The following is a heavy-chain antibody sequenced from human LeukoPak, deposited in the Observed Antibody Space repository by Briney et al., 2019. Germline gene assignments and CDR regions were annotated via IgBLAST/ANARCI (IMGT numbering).Heavy chain of an antibody. D-gene: IGHD6-13*01. Sequence: GGSLRLSCAASGFTFSSYAMSWVRQAPGKGLEWVSAISGSGGSTYYADSVKGRFTISRYNSKNTLYLQMNSLRAEDTAVYYCAKDPVDSSSWYDGYFDYWGQGTLVTVSS. J-gene: IGHJ4*02. V-gene: IGHV3-23*01. CDR1: GFTFSSYA. CDR2: ISGSGGST. CDR3: AKDPVDSSSWYDGYFDY.